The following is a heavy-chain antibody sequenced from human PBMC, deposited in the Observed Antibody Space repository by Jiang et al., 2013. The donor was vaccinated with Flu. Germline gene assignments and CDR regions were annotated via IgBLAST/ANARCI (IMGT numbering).Heavy chain of an antibody. CDR2: IKPHGSEK. Sequence: LVQPGGSLRLSCAASGFTFSSYWMSWVRQAPGKGLEWVANIKPHGSEKYYVDSVKGRFTISRENAKNSLYLQMNSLRVDDTAMYYCARGRLMDVWGQGTTVTVSS. J-gene: IGHJ6*02. CDR1: GFTFSSYW. CDR3: ARGRLMDV. V-gene: IGHV3-7*03.